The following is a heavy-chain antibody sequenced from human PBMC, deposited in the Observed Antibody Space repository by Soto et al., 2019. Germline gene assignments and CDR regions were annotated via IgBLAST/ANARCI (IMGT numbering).Heavy chain of an antibody. D-gene: IGHD2-15*01. CDR1: GVTFSDYY. CDR2: SSGCGSYT. J-gene: IGHJ3*02. CDR3: VRHSSPYYGGSKEFGAFDI. V-gene: IGHV3-11*06. Sequence: PWVSLRLSCATSGVTFSDYYIGWVRQPPEKGLELVSYSSGCGSYTLYANSVKGRFTVSRDNANNSLSLLMRSLRGDDTARYYCVRHSSPYYGGSKEFGAFDIWGLGTVVTVSS.